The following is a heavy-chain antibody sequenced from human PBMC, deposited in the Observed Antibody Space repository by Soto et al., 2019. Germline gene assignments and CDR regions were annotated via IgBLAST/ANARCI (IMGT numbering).Heavy chain of an antibody. J-gene: IGHJ6*02. Sequence: GGSLRLSCAASGFTLSSYGKHWVRQAPGKGLEWVAVISYDGSNKYYADSVKGRFTISRDNSKNTLYLQMNSLRAEDTAVYYCAKGVNYDFWSGYPHYYYYYGMDVWGQGTTVTVSS. CDR1: GFTLSSYG. D-gene: IGHD3-3*01. CDR2: ISYDGSNK. V-gene: IGHV3-30*18. CDR3: AKGVNYDFWSGYPHYYYYYGMDV.